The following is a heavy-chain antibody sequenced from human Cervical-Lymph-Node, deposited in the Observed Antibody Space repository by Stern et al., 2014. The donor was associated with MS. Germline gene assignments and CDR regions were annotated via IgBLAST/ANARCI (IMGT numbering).Heavy chain of an antibody. V-gene: IGHV3-30*18. CDR3: AKDWEYDGDIGWYSDV. CDR2: ISYDVSTK. J-gene: IGHJ2*01. Sequence: VQLVESGGGVVQPGRSLRVSCAASGFDFSHYGMNWVRQAPGKGLEWVAFISYDVSTKYYAGSVKGRFTISRDNSNDMVYLQMDSLRTEDTAVYYCAKDWEYDGDIGWYSDVWGRGTLVTVSS. D-gene: IGHD4-17*01. CDR1: GFDFSHYG.